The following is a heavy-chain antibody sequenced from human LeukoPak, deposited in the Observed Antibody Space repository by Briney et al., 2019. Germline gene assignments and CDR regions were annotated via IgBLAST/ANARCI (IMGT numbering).Heavy chain of an antibody. CDR3: ARATWELLRDDAFDI. V-gene: IGHV3-48*01. CDR2: ISRRSSTI. CDR1: GFTLSSYS. J-gene: IGHJ3*02. D-gene: IGHD1-26*01. Sequence: PGGSLRLSCAASGFTLSSYSMNWVRQAPGKGLEWVSYISRRSSTIYYADSVKGRFTISRENAKNSVYLQMNSLRAEDTAVYHCARATWELLRDDAFDIWGQGTMVTVSS.